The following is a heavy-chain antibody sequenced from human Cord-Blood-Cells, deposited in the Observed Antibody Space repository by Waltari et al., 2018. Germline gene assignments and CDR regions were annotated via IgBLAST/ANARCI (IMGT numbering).Heavy chain of an antibody. D-gene: IGHD6-6*01. CDR1: GGTFRSYA. V-gene: IGHV1-69*12. J-gene: IGHJ3*02. CDR3: ARGVSSYSSSSFAFDI. Sequence: QVQLVQSGAVVKKPGSPVKVSCQASGGTFRSYATSRVRQAPGQGLEWMGGIIPIFGTANYAQKFQGRVTITADESTSTAYMELSSLRSEDTAVYYCARGVSSYSSSSFAFDIWGQGTMVTVSS. CDR2: IIPIFGTA.